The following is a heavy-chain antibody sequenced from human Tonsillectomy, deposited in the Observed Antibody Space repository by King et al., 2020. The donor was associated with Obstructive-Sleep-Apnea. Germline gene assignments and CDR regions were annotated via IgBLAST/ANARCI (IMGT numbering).Heavy chain of an antibody. Sequence: VQLVESGGGVVQPGRSLRLSCAASGFTFSGSAMHWVRQAQGKGLEGGAVISFDGSDKNYGDSLKGRFTISRDNSKNTLYLQMNSLRPEDTAVYFCAKDGGPLEYWGQGTLVTVSS. CDR3: AKDGGPLEY. J-gene: IGHJ4*02. CDR2: ISFDGSDK. D-gene: IGHD3-3*01. CDR1: GFTFSGSA. V-gene: IGHV3-30-3*01.